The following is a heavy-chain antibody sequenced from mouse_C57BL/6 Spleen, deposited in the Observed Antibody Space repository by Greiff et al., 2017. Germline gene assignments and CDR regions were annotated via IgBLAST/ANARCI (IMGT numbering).Heavy chain of an antibody. CDR1: GYTFTGYG. Sequence: VKLMESGAELARPGASVKLSCKASGYTFTGYGISWVKQRTGQGLEWIGEIYPRSGNTYYNEKFKGKATLTADKSSSTAYMELRSLTSEDSAVYFCARDYGTLYFDVWGTGTTVTVSS. CDR3: ARDYGTLYFDV. V-gene: IGHV1-81*01. CDR2: IYPRSGNT. J-gene: IGHJ1*03. D-gene: IGHD1-1*01.